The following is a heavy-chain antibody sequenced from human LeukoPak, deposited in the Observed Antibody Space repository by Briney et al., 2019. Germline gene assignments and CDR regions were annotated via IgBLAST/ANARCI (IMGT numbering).Heavy chain of an antibody. Sequence: AGGTLRLSCAVSGFTFSSYGMHWVRQAPGKGLERVAVISYDGSNKYYADSVKSRLTISRVDSKNTLYVLMNSLRPEATAVYYCAKDEGIPGRPRGLDYWGQGTLVTVSS. CDR3: AKDEGIPGRPRGLDY. CDR1: GFTFSSYG. D-gene: IGHD6-13*01. CDR2: ISYDGSNK. V-gene: IGHV3-30*18. J-gene: IGHJ4*02.